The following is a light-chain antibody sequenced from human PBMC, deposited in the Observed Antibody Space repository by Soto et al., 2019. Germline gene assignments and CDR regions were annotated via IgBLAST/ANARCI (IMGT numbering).Light chain of an antibody. Sequence: DIQMTQSPSSLSASVGDRVTITCRASQTIGTYLNWYQQTPGKAPKLLIYVASSLQSGVPSRFCGRGSGTDFTLTISSLQPEDFATYYCQQSFTTPFTFGPGTKVDIK. V-gene: IGKV1-39*01. CDR2: VAS. CDR3: QQSFTTPFT. CDR1: QTIGTY. J-gene: IGKJ3*01.